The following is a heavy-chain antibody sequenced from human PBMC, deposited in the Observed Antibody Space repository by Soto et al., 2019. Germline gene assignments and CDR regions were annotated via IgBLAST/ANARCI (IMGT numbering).Heavy chain of an antibody. CDR1: GYTFTTYG. CDR3: AREGDVPYYYYGMDV. Sequence: ASVKVSCKASGYTFTTYGISWVRQAPGQGLEWLGWINTHNGNTNYAQNLQGRVIMTADTSTSTAYMELRSLISDDTAVYYCAREGDVPYYYYGMDVWGQGTTVTVSS. J-gene: IGHJ6*02. D-gene: IGHD2-21*02. CDR2: INTHNGNT. V-gene: IGHV1-18*01.